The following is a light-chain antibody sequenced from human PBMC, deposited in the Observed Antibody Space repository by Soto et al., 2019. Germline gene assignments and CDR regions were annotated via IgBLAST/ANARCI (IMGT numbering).Light chain of an antibody. CDR2: GAS. J-gene: IGKJ3*01. CDR1: QSVDGGC. V-gene: IGKV3-20*01. CDR3: QHFGTSLT. Sequence: ESELRQSPGTVSLSPGERATLSCGASQSVDGGCLAWYQQKPGQAPRLLIYGASSRATGIPDRFSGSGSGTDFTLTISRLEPEDFALFYCQHFGTSLTFGPGTRVDI.